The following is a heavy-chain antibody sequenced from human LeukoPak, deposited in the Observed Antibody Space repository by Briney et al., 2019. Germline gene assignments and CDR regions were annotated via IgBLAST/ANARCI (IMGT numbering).Heavy chain of an antibody. CDR2: IYYSGST. CDR1: GGSISSYY. D-gene: IGHD6-19*01. CDR3: ARVPYSSGWYEDY. J-gene: IGHJ4*02. Sequence: SETLSLTCTVSGGSISSYYWSWVRQPPGKGLEWIGSIYYSGSTNYNPSLKSRVTISVDTSKNQFSLKLSSVTAADTAMYYCARVPYSSGWYEDYWGQGTLVTVSS. V-gene: IGHV4-59*12.